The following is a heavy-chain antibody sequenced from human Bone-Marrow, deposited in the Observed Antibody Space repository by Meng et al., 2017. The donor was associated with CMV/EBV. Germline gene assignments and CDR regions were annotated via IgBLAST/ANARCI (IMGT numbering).Heavy chain of an antibody. V-gene: IGHV1-18*01. J-gene: IGHJ6*02. CDR3: ASTVPAAIHYYYGMDV. CDR2: ISAYNGNT. CDR1: GYTFTSYG. D-gene: IGHD2-2*02. Sequence: ASVKVSCKASGYTFTSYGISWVRQAPGQGLEWMGWISAYNGNTNYAQKLQGRVTMTTDTSTSTAYMELRSLRSDDTAVYYCASTVPAAIHYYYGMDVWGQGTTVTVSS.